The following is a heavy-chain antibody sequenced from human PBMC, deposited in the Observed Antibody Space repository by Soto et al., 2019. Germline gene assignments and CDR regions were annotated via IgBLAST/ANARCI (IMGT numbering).Heavy chain of an antibody. Sequence: ASETLSLTCTVSGGSVSGGSYYWTWIRQPPGKGLEWIGYIFYTGSTNYKPSLKSRVSMYVYTSRNQISLKLKSVTAAATAVYYCARLTFYDFWRGDGPRDYWGQGTLVTVSS. CDR1: GGSVSGGSYY. V-gene: IGHV4-61*01. J-gene: IGHJ4*02. D-gene: IGHD3-3*01. CDR2: IFYTGST. CDR3: ARLTFYDFWRGDGPRDY.